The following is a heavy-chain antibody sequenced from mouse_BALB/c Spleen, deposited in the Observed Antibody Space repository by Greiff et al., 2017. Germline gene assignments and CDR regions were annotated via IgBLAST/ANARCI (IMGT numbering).Heavy chain of an antibody. Sequence: DVHLVESGPGLVKPSQSLSLTCTVTGYSITSDYAWNWIRQFPGNKLEWMGYISYSGSTSYNPSLKSRISITRDTSKNQFFLQLNSVTTEDTATYYCARRGSTMITTSLAYWGQGTLVTVSA. D-gene: IGHD2-4*01. J-gene: IGHJ3*01. V-gene: IGHV3-2*02. CDR3: ARRGSTMITTSLAY. CDR2: ISYSGST. CDR1: GYSITSDYA.